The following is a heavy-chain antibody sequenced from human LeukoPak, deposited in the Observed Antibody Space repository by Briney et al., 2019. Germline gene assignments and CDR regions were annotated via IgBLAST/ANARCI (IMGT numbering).Heavy chain of an antibody. J-gene: IGHJ3*02. D-gene: IGHD3-3*01. CDR1: GYTFSSYD. V-gene: IGHV1-8*03. CDR2: MNPNSNNT. CDR3: ARLWSDDAFDI. Sequence: ASVKVSCKASGYTFSSYDINWVRQATGQGLEWMGWMNPNSNNTGYAQKFQGRVTITRNTSISTAYMELSSLRSEDTAVYYCARLWSDDAFDIWGQGTMVTVSS.